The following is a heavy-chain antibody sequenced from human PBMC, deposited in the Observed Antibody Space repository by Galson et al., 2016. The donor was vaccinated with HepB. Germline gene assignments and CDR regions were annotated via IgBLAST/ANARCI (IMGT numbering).Heavy chain of an antibody. D-gene: IGHD1-26*01. V-gene: IGHV3-64D*09. CDR2: ISNNGGAK. Sequence: SLRLSCAASGFIFSNYAMSWVRQAPGKRLEYVSGISNNGGAKYHADSVKGRFTISRDNSKNTVDLHMSSLRPEDTAVYYCVRAWSGSSPDYWGQGTQVTVSS. CDR3: VRAWSGSSPDY. CDR1: GFIFSNYA. J-gene: IGHJ4*02.